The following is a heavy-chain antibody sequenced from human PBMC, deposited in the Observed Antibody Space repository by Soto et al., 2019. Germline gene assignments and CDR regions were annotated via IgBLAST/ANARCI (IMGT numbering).Heavy chain of an antibody. V-gene: IGHV2-5*02. CDR2: IYWDDDK. CDR1: GVSLSTSGVG. J-gene: IGHJ4*02. CDR3: AHVFTSNSRSYRYFDY. Sequence: QITLKESGPTLVKPTQTLTLTCTFSGVSLSTSGVGVGWIRQPPGKALEWLALIYWDDDKRYSPSLKSSLTITKDTSKNQVVLTMTNMDPVDTATYDCAHVFTSNSRSYRYFDYWGQGTLVTVSP. D-gene: IGHD3-16*02.